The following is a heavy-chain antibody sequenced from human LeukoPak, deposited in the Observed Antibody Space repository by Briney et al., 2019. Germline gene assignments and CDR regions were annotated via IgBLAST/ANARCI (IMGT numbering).Heavy chain of an antibody. J-gene: IGHJ4*02. D-gene: IGHD7-27*01. CDR1: GFTFSDFW. CDR3: ARDMWGTFDY. Sequence: GGSLRLSCAASGFTFSDFWMHWVRQAPGKGPVWVSRIRPDGTDASYADSVKGRFTISRDNARNTLFLQISSLRDEDTAVYFCARDMWGTFDYWGQGTLVTVSS. V-gene: IGHV3-74*01. CDR2: IRPDGTDA.